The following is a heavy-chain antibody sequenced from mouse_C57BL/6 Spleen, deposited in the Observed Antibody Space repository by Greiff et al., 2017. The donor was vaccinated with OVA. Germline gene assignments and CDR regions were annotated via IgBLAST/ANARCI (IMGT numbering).Heavy chain of an antibody. Sequence: QVQLQQSGAELVMPGASVKLSCKASGYTFTSYWMHWVKQRPGQGLEWIGEIDPSDSYTNYNQKFKGKATLTVAKSSSTAYMQLSSLTSEDSAVYYGARSGVYDVSWFAYWGQGTLVTVSA. D-gene: IGHD2-3*01. CDR2: IDPSDSYT. J-gene: IGHJ3*01. CDR3: ARSGVYDVSWFAY. CDR1: GYTFTSYW. V-gene: IGHV1-69*01.